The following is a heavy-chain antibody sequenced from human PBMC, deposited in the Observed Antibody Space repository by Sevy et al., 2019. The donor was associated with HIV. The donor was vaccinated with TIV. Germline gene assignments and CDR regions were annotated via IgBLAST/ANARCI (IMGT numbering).Heavy chain of an antibody. V-gene: IGHV3-15*07. CDR2: IKSESDGGTT. CDR1: GLTLSYAW. J-gene: IGHJ4*02. CDR3: TARNFDF. Sequence: GGSLRLSCAASGLTLSYAWMNWVRQAPGKGLEWVGHIKSESDGGTTDFATPVKGRFIISRDDSKNTLYLQMNSLKTVDTALYYCTARNFDFWGRGTLVTVSS.